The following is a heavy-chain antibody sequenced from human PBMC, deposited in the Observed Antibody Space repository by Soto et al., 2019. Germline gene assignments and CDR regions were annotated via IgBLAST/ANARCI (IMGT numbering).Heavy chain of an antibody. V-gene: IGHV3-30-3*01. CDR3: STTTRDHDYGGTSGLGY. CDR2: ISYDGSKK. CDR1: GFTFSSYA. Sequence: QVQLVESGGGVVQPGRSLRLSCAASGFTFSSYAMHWVRQAPGKGLEWVAVISYDGSKKYYADSVKGRFTISRDNSKNTLYLQMNRLRAEDTAVYYCSTTTRDHDYGGTSGLGYWGQGTLVTVSS. D-gene: IGHD4-17*01. J-gene: IGHJ4*02.